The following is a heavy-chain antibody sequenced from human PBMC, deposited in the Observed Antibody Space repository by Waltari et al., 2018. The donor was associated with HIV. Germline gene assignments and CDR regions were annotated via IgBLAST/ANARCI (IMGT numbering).Heavy chain of an antibody. CDR1: SESFSGNY. CDR3: ARMPILGYGSYTFDS. J-gene: IGHJ4*02. V-gene: IGHV4-34*01. D-gene: IGHD6-13*01. Sequence: QVQLKLWGAGMLTRSESLSRTCAVYSESFSGNYWSWIRQPPGKGLEWVGEVNHSGSTNYNPSLKSRVTISVDTSKKQFSLRLTSVTAADTAIYYCARMPILGYGSYTFDSWGQGALVTVSS. CDR2: VNHSGST.